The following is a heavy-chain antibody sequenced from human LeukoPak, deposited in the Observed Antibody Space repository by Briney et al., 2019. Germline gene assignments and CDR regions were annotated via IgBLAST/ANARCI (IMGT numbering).Heavy chain of an antibody. CDR2: IYYSGST. D-gene: IGHD3-10*02. J-gene: IGHJ5*02. Sequence: PSETLSLTCTVSGGSISSSSYYWGWIRQPPGKGLEWIGSIYYSGSTYYNPSLKSRVTISLDTSKNQFSLKLSSVTAADTAVYYCARGYLRSGSYKFNNWFDPWGQGTLVTVSS. V-gene: IGHV4-39*07. CDR1: GGSISSSSYY. CDR3: ARGYLRSGSYKFNNWFDP.